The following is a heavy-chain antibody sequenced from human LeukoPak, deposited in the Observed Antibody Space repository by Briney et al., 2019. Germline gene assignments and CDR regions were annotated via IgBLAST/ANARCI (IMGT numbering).Heavy chain of an antibody. V-gene: IGHV1-8*01. CDR3: ARTDSSSWYVYYYYGMDV. Sequence: APVKVSCKASGYTFTSFVTNGWGRSPGQGLRGWGGLNLNSGNTGYAQKFQGRVTMTRNTSISTAYMELSSLRSEDTAVYYCARTDSSSWYVYYYYGMDVWGQGTTVTVSS. D-gene: IGHD6-13*01. J-gene: IGHJ6*02. CDR2: LNLNSGNT. CDR1: GYTFTSFV.